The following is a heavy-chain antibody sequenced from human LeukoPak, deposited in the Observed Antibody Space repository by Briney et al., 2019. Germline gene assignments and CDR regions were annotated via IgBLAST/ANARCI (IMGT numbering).Heavy chain of an antibody. Sequence: GGSLRLSCAASGFTVSSNYMSWVRQAPGKGLEWVSIIHSGGTTNYVDSVKGRFTISRDNSKNTLYLQMNSLRAEDTAVYYCAKGGGGSYLYFDYWGQGTLVTVSS. CDR3: AKGGGGSYLYFDY. J-gene: IGHJ4*02. D-gene: IGHD1-26*01. CDR1: GFTVSSNY. CDR2: IHSGGTT. V-gene: IGHV3-53*05.